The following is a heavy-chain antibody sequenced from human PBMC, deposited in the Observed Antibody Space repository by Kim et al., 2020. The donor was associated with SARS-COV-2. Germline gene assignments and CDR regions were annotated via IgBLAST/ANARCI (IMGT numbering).Heavy chain of an antibody. CDR2: ISSSSSYI. D-gene: IGHD1-26*01. CDR1: GFTFSSYS. Sequence: GGSLRLSCAASGFTFSSYSMNWVRQAPGKGLEWVSSISSSSSYIYYADSVKGRFTISRDNAKNSLYLQMNSLRAEDTAVYYCARDGGGGATAFHQYYYYGMDVWGQGTTVTVSS. J-gene: IGHJ6*02. V-gene: IGHV3-21*01. CDR3: ARDGGGGATAFHQYYYYGMDV.